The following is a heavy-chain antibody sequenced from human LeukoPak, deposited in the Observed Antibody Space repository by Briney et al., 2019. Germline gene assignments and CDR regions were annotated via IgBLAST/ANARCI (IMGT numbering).Heavy chain of an antibody. Sequence: PSETLSLTCTVSGGSISSSSYYWGWIRQPPGKGLEWIGYIYYSGSTNYNPSLKSRVTISVDTSKNQFSLKLSSVTAADTAVYYCARGLSDVYWGQGTLVTVSS. CDR3: ARGLSDVY. J-gene: IGHJ4*02. CDR2: IYYSGST. V-gene: IGHV4-61*05. CDR1: GGSISSSSYY.